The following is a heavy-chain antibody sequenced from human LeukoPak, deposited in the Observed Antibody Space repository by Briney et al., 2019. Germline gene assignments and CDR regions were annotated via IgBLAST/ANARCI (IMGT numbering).Heavy chain of an antibody. V-gene: IGHV3-23*01. J-gene: IGHJ5*02. CDR1: GFTFSSYA. CDR3: AKAPLRYYDPNNWFDP. D-gene: IGHD3-9*01. Sequence: GGSLRLSCAASGFTFSSYAMSWGRQPPGKGLEWGSGISGSGGTTYYADSVKGRFTISRDNSKNTLYLQMDSLRAGDTAVYYCAKAPLRYYDPNNWFDPWGQGNLVTVSS. CDR2: ISGSGGTT.